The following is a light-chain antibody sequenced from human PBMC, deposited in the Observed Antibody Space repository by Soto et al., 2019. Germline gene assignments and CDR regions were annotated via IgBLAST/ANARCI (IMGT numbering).Light chain of an antibody. J-gene: IGKJ1*01. CDR3: QQYNSYSLSWT. V-gene: IGKV1-5*03. Sequence: DIQMTQYPSTLSASVGDRVTITCRASQSISSWLAWYQQKPGKAPKLLIYKASSLESGVPSRFSGSGSGTEFTLTISSLQPDDFATYYCQQYNSYSLSWTFGQGTKVDIK. CDR2: KAS. CDR1: QSISSW.